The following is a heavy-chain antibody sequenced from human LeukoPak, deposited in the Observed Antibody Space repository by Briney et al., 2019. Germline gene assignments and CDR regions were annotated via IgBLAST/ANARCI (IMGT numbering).Heavy chain of an antibody. D-gene: IGHD2-2*01. CDR3: AREPCSSTSCYRGPGVGGGPT. CDR1: GFTFSSYE. V-gene: IGHV3-48*03. Sequence: GGSLRLSCAASGFTFSSYEMNWVRQAPGKGLEWVSYISSSGSTIYYADSVKGRFTISRDNAKNSLYLQMNSLRAEDTAVYYCAREPCSSTSCYRGPGVGGGPTWGQGTLVTVSS. J-gene: IGHJ4*02. CDR2: ISSSGSTI.